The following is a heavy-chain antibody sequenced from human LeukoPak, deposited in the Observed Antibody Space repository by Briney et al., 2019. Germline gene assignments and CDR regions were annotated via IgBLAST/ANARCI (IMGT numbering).Heavy chain of an antibody. CDR3: ARRVAVAATGAFDI. J-gene: IGHJ3*02. CDR2: IYPGDSDT. V-gene: IGHV5-51*01. Sequence: GESLKISCKGSGYSFTSHWIGWVRQLPGKGLEWMGIIYPGDSDTRYSPSFQGQVTISADKSISTAYLQWSSLKASDTAMYYCARRVAVAATGAFDIWGQGTMVTVSS. D-gene: IGHD6-19*01. CDR1: GYSFTSHW.